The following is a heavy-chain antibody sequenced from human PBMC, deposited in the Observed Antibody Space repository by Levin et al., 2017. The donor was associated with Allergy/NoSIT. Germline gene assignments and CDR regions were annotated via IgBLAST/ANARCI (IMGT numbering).Heavy chain of an antibody. D-gene: IGHD6-13*01. Sequence: SETLSLTCTVSGGSISSSSYYWGWIHQPPGKGLEWIGSIYYSGSTYYNPSLKSRVTISVDTSKNQFSLKLSSVTAADTAVYYCASIPGIGHWFDPWGQGTLVTVSS. CDR1: GGSISSSSYY. V-gene: IGHV4-39*01. CDR3: ASIPGIGHWFDP. J-gene: IGHJ5*02. CDR2: IYYSGST.